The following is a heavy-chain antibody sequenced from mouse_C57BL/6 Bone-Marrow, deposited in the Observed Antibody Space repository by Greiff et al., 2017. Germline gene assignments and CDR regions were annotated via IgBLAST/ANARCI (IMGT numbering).Heavy chain of an antibody. CDR2: IDPSDSYT. CDR3: ASSFGTDY. Sequence: QVLLQQPGAELVRPGTSVKLSCKASGYTFTSYWMHWVKQRPGHGLEWIGVIDPSDSYTTSNQKFKGKATLTVDTSSSPAYMPLSSLTSEDSAVYCWASSFGTDYWGQGTTLTVFS. CDR1: GYTFTSYW. J-gene: IGHJ2*01. V-gene: IGHV1-59*01. D-gene: IGHD2-14*01.